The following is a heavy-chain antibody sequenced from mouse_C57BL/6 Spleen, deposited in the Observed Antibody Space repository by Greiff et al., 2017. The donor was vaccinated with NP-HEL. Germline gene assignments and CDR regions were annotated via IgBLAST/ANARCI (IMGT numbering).Heavy chain of an antibody. CDR2: ISSGSSTI. Sequence: DVQLVESGGGLVKPGGSLKLSCAASGFTFSDYGMHWVRQAPEKGLEWVAYISSGSSTIYYADTVKGRFTISRDNAKNTLFLQMTSLRSEDTAMYYCASTYYGSSYVWYFDVWGTGTTVTVSS. D-gene: IGHD1-1*01. CDR1: GFTFSDYG. J-gene: IGHJ1*03. V-gene: IGHV5-17*01. CDR3: ASTYYGSSYVWYFDV.